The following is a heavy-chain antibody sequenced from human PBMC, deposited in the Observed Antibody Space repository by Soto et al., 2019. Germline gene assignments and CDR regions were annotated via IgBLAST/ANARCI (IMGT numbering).Heavy chain of an antibody. J-gene: IGHJ3*02. CDR3: ARVRPKTFYHYGSGSQYAFDI. CDR1: TGTFSSYA. CDR2: IIPIFGTA. Sequence: SVKVSCNDSTGTFSSYAISWVRQAPVQGLEWMGGIIPIFGTANYAQKFQGRVTITADESTSTAYMELSSLRSEDTAVYYCARVRPKTFYHYGSGSQYAFDIWGQGTMVTV. D-gene: IGHD3-10*01. V-gene: IGHV1-69*13.